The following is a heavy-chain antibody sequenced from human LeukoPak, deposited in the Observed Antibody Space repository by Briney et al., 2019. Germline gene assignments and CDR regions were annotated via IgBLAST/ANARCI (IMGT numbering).Heavy chain of an antibody. D-gene: IGHD4-17*01. Sequence: SETLSLTCTVSGGSISSSSYYWGWIRQSPGKGLEWIGNIYYSGSSYYNPSLKSRVTISVDTSKNQFSLKLSSVTAADTAVYYCARSYGDYDYYYGMDVWGQGTTVTVSS. CDR1: GGSISSSSYY. CDR2: IYYSGSS. J-gene: IGHJ6*02. V-gene: IGHV4-39*07. CDR3: ARSYGDYDYYYGMDV.